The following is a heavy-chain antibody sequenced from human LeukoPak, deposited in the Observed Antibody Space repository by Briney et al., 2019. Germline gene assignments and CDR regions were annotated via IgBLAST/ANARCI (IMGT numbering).Heavy chain of an antibody. V-gene: IGHV4-39*01. D-gene: IGHD5-12*01. CDR2: IYYSGST. CDR1: GGSISSSSYY. Sequence: SETLSLTCTVSGGSISSSSYYWVWIRQPPGKGLEWIGSIYYSGSTYYNPSLKSRVTISVDTSKNQFSLKLSSVTAADTAVYYCASHPAVATIDYWGQGTLVTVSS. J-gene: IGHJ4*02. CDR3: ASHPAVATIDY.